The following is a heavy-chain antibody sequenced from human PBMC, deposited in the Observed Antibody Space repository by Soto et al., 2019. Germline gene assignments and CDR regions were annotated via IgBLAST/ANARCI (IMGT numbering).Heavy chain of an antibody. CDR1: GGSVSSGSYY. Sequence: QVQLQGSGPGLVKPSETLSLTCTVSGGSVSSGSYYWSWIRQPPGKGLEWIGYIYYSGSTNYNPSLKSRVTISVDTSKNQFSLKLSSVTAADTAVYYCARGGATVVTSFDYWGQGTLVTVSS. D-gene: IGHD4-17*01. CDR2: IYYSGST. CDR3: ARGGATVVTSFDY. J-gene: IGHJ4*02. V-gene: IGHV4-61*01.